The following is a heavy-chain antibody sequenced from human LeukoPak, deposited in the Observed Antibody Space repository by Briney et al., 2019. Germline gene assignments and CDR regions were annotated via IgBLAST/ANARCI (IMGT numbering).Heavy chain of an antibody. J-gene: IGHJ4*02. D-gene: IGHD3-3*01. CDR1: GFNFGTYA. Sequence: GGSLRLSCAASGFNFGTYAMHWVRQAPGKGLEWVAFIRYDGTNEFYADSVKGRLTISRDNSQNILYLQMNNVRLEDTAVYFCAKVRSPGITIFGVGDDYWGQGTLVSVSS. CDR3: AKVRSPGITIFGVGDDY. CDR2: IRYDGTNE. V-gene: IGHV3-30*02.